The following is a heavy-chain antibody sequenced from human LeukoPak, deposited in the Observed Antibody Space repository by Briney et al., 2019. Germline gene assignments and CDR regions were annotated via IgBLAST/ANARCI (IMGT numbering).Heavy chain of an antibody. CDR1: GFTVSSNY. J-gene: IGHJ3*02. CDR3: ARPFTYYYDSSGLPYDAFDI. Sequence: GGSLRLSRAASGFTVSSNYMSWVRQAPGKGLEWVSVIYSGGSTYYADSVKGRFTISRDNSKNTLYLQMNSLRAEDTAVYYCARPFTYYYDSSGLPYDAFDIWGQGTMVTVSS. CDR2: IYSGGST. D-gene: IGHD3-22*01. V-gene: IGHV3-66*04.